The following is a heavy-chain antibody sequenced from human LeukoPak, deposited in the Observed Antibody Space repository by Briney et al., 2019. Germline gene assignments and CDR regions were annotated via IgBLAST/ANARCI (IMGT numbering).Heavy chain of an antibody. CDR2: IYYSGST. CDR3: ARGGLWFGDLIDAFDI. V-gene: IGHV4-59*08. D-gene: IGHD3-10*01. J-gene: IGHJ3*02. CDR1: GDSISSYY. Sequence: SETLSLTCTVSGDSISSYYWSWIRQPPGKGLEWIGYIYYSGSTNYNPSLKSRVTISVDTSKNQFSLKLGSVTAADTAVYYCARGGLWFGDLIDAFDIWGQGTMVTVSS.